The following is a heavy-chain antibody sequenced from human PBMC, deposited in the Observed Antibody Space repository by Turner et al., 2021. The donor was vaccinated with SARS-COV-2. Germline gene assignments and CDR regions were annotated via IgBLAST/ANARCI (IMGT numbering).Heavy chain of an antibody. Sequence: EVQLAESGGGLVQPGGSLRLSCAASGFTFNNHWMNWVRHAQGKGIELGATLQQDGSERLNVDSVKGRFTFSRDNDKNSLYLQLNSMRVEDTAIYNCERGSGWFVDYWGQGTMVTVSS. D-gene: IGHD6-19*01. CDR1: GFTFNNHW. V-gene: IGHV3-7*01. J-gene: IGHJ4*02. CDR3: ERGSGWFVDY. CDR2: LQQDGSER.